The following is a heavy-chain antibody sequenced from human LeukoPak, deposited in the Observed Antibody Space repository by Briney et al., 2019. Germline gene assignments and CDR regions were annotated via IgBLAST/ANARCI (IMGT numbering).Heavy chain of an antibody. Sequence: SETLSLTCTVSGGSISSGGYYWSWIRQHPGKGLEWIGYIYYSGSTYYNPSLKSRVTISVDTSKNQFTLKLSSVTAADTAVYYCARYHPSCLGFSCVYAFDIWGQGTMVTVSS. D-gene: IGHD2-2*01. CDR1: GGSISSGGYY. J-gene: IGHJ3*02. V-gene: IGHV4-31*03. CDR3: ARYHPSCLGFSCVYAFDI. CDR2: IYYSGST.